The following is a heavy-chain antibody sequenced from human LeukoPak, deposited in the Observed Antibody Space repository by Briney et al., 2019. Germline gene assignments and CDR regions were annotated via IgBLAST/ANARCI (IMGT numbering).Heavy chain of an antibody. V-gene: IGHV3-23*01. CDR1: GLTHSTYA. Sequence: PGGTLRLSCAASGLTHSTYAMSGVRHPPAKGLEWGSAISGSGGSTHYADSVKRRLTISRDNSKNTLSLQMNSLRAEDTAVYYCAYQGKRTVTAWFDGWGQGCLVTVSS. J-gene: IGHJ5*02. CDR2: ISGSGGST. CDR3: AYQGKRTVTAWFDG. D-gene: IGHD4-11*01.